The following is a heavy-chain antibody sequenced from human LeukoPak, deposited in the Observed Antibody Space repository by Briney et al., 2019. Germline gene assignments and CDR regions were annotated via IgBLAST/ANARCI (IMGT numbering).Heavy chain of an antibody. Sequence: GGSLRLSCAASGFTFSSYEMNWVRQAPGKGLEWVSYISSSGSTIYYADSVKGRFTISRDNAKNSLYLQMSSLRVEDTAVYYCATDGAAWSRSYWGQGTLVTVSS. D-gene: IGHD2-8*02. CDR2: ISSSGSTI. V-gene: IGHV3-48*03. CDR3: ATDGAAWSRSY. J-gene: IGHJ4*02. CDR1: GFTFSSYE.